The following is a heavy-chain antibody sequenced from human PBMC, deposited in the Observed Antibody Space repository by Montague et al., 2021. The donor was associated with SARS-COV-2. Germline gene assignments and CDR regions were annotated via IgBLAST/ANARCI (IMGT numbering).Heavy chain of an antibody. D-gene: IGHD5-24*01. V-gene: IGHV4-59*13. CDR1: GGSISSYY. Sequence: SETLSLTCTVSGGSISSYYWSWIRQPPGKGLEWIGYGYFSGSTNYNPSLKSPVTISVDTSKNQFSLKLSSVTAADTAVYYCAGGNVGMAKIKYGGPFYHFDDWGQGTLVTVSS. CDR3: AGGNVGMAKIKYGGPFYHFDD. J-gene: IGHJ4*02. CDR2: GYFSGST.